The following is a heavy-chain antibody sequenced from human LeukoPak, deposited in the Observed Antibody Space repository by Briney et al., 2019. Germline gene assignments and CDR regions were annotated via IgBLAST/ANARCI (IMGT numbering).Heavy chain of an antibody. CDR2: INDSGST. CDR3: ARRFRSVAYSHMDV. V-gene: IGHV4-34*01. D-gene: IGHD3-3*01. J-gene: IGHJ6*03. Sequence: PSETLSLTCAVYGGSFSNYYWNWIRQSPGKGLEWIGEINDSGSTYYNMSLSSRVTISVDTSKKQFSLKVKSVTAADTAIYYCARRFRSVAYSHMDVWGKGATVSISS. CDR1: GGSFSNYY.